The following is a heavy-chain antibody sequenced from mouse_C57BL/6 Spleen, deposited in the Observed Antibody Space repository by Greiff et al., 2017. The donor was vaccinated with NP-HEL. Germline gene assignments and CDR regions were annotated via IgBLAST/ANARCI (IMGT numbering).Heavy chain of an antibody. J-gene: IGHJ3*01. CDR2: IWSGGST. D-gene: IGHD2-3*01. Sequence: QVQLQQSGPGLVQPSQSLSITCTVSGFSLTSYGVHWVRQSPGKGLEWLGVIWSGGSTDYNAAFISRLSISKDNSKSQVFFKMNSLQADDTAIYYCARYYDGYSAWFAYWGQGTLVTVSA. V-gene: IGHV2-2*01. CDR3: ARYYDGYSAWFAY. CDR1: GFSLTSYG.